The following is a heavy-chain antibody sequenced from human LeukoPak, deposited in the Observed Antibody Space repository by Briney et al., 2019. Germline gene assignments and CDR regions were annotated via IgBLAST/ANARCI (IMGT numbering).Heavy chain of an antibody. J-gene: IGHJ4*02. V-gene: IGHV3-30*18. CDR2: IPFDATNR. CDR3: AKDSSADDSSGYSYYFDY. Sequence: GGSLRLSCAASGFTFSCYGMHWVRQAPGKGLERVEVIPFDATNRYYADSVKGRFTISRDNSKNTLYLEMNSVSAEDAAVYNCAKDSSADDSSGYSYYFDYWGQGTLVTVSS. CDR1: GFTFSCYG. D-gene: IGHD3-22*01.